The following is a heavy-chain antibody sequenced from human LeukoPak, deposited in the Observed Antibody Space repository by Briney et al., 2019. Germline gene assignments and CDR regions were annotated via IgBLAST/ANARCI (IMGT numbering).Heavy chain of an antibody. J-gene: IGHJ6*02. CDR3: ARDTGTTYYYGSGSSDGMDV. V-gene: IGHV3-66*01. Sequence: PGGPLRLSCAASGFTVSSNYMSWVRQAPGKGLEWVSVIYSGGSTYYADSVKGRFTISRDNSKNTLYLQMNGLRAEDTAVYYCARDTGTTYYYGSGSSDGMDVWGQGTTVTVSS. CDR1: GFTVSSNY. D-gene: IGHD3-10*01. CDR2: IYSGGST.